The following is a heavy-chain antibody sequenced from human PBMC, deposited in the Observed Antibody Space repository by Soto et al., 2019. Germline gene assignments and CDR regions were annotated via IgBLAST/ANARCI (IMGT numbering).Heavy chain of an antibody. CDR1: GGSISSYY. J-gene: IGHJ6*03. Sequence: SETLSLTCTVSGGSISSYYWSWIRQPPGKGLEWIGYIYYSGSTNYNPSLKSRVTISVDTSKNQFSLKLSSVTAADTAVYYCASSRDYYGYYMDVWGKGTTVTVSS. D-gene: IGHD3-10*01. CDR3: ASSRDYYGYYMDV. V-gene: IGHV4-59*08. CDR2: IYYSGST.